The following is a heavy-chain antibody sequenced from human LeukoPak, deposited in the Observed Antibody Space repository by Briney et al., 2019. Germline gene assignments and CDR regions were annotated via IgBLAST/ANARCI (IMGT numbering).Heavy chain of an antibody. CDR3: AVFVVVVIS. CDR2: IRYDGSNK. D-gene: IGHD3-22*01. Sequence: GGXLRLSCAASGFTFSSYGMHWVRQAPGKGLEGVAFIRYDGSNKYYADSVKGRFTISRDNSKSTLYLQMNSLRAEDTAVYYCAVFVVVVISWGQGTLVTVSS. V-gene: IGHV3-30*02. J-gene: IGHJ4*02. CDR1: GFTFSSYG.